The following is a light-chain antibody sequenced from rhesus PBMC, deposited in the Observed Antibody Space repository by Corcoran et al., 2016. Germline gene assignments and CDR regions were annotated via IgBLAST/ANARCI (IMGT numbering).Light chain of an antibody. CDR1: QGISSY. CDR3: QQHNSYPWT. Sequence: DIQMTQSPSSLSASVGDTVTITCRASQGISSYLAWYQQKPGNAPKLLVYKASPLQSGVPSRFSGSGSGTDFTLTISRLQPEDFATYYCQQHNSYPWTFGQGTKVEIK. V-gene: IGKV1-25*01. J-gene: IGKJ1*01. CDR2: KAS.